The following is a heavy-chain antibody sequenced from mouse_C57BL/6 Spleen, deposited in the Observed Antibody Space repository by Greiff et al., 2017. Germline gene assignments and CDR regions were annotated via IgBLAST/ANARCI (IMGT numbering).Heavy chain of an antibody. Sequence: QVQLQQPGAELVKPGASVKLSCKASGYTFTSYWMQWVKQRPGQGLEWIGAIDPSDSYTNYNQKFKGKATLTVDTSSSTAYMQLSSLTSEDSAVYYCARGDYDGGFAYWGQGTLVTVSA. J-gene: IGHJ3*01. D-gene: IGHD2-4*01. V-gene: IGHV1-50*01. CDR3: ARGDYDGGFAY. CDR2: IDPSDSYT. CDR1: GYTFTSYW.